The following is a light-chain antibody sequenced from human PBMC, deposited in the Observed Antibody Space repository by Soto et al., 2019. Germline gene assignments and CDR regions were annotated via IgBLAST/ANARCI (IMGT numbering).Light chain of an antibody. CDR3: SSYTSSSTLYV. CDR1: SSDVGGYNY. CDR2: DVS. J-gene: IGLJ1*01. V-gene: IGLV2-14*01. Sequence: QSALTQPASVSGSPGQSITISCTGTSSDVGGYNYVSWYQQHPGKAPKLMIYDVSERPSGVSNRFSGSKSGNTASLTISGPQAEDEADYYCSSYTSSSTLYVFGTGTKVTVL.